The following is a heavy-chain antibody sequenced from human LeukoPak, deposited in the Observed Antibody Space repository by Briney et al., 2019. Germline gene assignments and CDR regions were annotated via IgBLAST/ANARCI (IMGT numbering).Heavy chain of an antibody. D-gene: IGHD3-22*01. CDR3: ARDPHLSGYLFDY. CDR2: IIPIFGTA. Sequence: SVKVSCKASGGTFSSYAISWVRQTPGQGLEWMGGIIPIFGTANYAQKFQGRVTMTRDTSTSTVYMELSSLRSEDTAVYYCARDPHLSGYLFDYWGQGTLVTVSS. V-gene: IGHV1-69*05. J-gene: IGHJ4*02. CDR1: GGTFSSYA.